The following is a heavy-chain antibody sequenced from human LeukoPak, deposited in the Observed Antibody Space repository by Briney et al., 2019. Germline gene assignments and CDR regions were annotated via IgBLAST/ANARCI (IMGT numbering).Heavy chain of an antibody. V-gene: IGHV3-15*01. J-gene: IGHJ4*02. D-gene: IGHD3-9*01. CDR2: IKSKTDGGTT. Sequence: PGGSLRLSCAASGFTFSNAWMSWVRQAPGKGLEWVGRIKSKTDGGTTDYAAPVKGRFTISRDDSKNTLYLQMKSLKTEDTAVYYCITDSSSYDILTGYYNADYWGQGTLVTVSS. CDR1: GFTFSNAW. CDR3: ITDSSSYDILTGYYNADY.